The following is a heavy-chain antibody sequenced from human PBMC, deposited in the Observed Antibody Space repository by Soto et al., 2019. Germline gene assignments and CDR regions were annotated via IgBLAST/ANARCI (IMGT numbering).Heavy chain of an antibody. V-gene: IGHV3-48*03. J-gene: IGHJ3*02. CDR2: ISSSGSTI. Sequence: GESLKISCAASGFTFSSYEMNWVRQAPGKGLEWVSYISSSGSTIYYADSVKGRFTISRDNAKNSLYLQMNSLRAEDTAVYYCARDRETYYYDSSGYGDAFDIWGQGTMVTVSS. CDR1: GFTFSSYE. CDR3: ARDRETYYYDSSGYGDAFDI. D-gene: IGHD3-22*01.